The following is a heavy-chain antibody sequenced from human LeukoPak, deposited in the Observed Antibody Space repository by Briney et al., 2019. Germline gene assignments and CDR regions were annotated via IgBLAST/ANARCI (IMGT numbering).Heavy chain of an antibody. Sequence: ASVKVSCKASGYTFTGYYMHWVRQAPGQGLEWMGWINPNSGGTNYAQKFQGRVAMTRDTSISTAYTELSRLRSDDTAVYYCARDQSIAVAGTLKVGFDPWGQGTLVTVSS. CDR1: GYTFTGYY. V-gene: IGHV1-2*02. D-gene: IGHD6-19*01. CDR2: INPNSGGT. J-gene: IGHJ5*02. CDR3: ARDQSIAVAGTLKVGFDP.